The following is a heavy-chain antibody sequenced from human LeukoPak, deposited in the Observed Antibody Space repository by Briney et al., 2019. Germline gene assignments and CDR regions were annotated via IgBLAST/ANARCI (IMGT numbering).Heavy chain of an antibody. J-gene: IGHJ4*02. D-gene: IGHD2-15*01. V-gene: IGHV1-69*01. CDR2: IIPIFGTA. Sequence: SVKVSCKASGGTFSSYAISWVRHAPGQGLEWMGGIIPIFGTANYAQKFQGRVTITADESTSTAYVELSSLRSEDTAVYYCARDRGYCSGGSCYSTSPFDYWGQGTLVTVSS. CDR1: GGTFSSYA. CDR3: ARDRGYCSGGSCYSTSPFDY.